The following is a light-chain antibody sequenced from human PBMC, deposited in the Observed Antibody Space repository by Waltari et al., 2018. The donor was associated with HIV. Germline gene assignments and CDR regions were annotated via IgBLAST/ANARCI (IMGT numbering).Light chain of an antibody. J-gene: IGLJ1*01. CDR1: SSDVGSYNL. Sequence: QSALTQPASVSGSPGQSITIFCTGTSSDVGSYNLVSWYQQHPGKAPKLMIYEVNKRTSGVSNRFSGSKSGNTASLTISGLQAEDEADYYCCSYASSSTSVLGTGTKVTVL. V-gene: IGLV2-23*02. CDR3: CSYASSSTSV. CDR2: EVN.